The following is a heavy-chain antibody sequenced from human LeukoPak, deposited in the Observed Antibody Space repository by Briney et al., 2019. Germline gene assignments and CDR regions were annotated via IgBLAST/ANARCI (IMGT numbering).Heavy chain of an antibody. CDR3: ARAVEATVTYYYYYGLDV. CDR1: GAFISSSSYY. D-gene: IGHD4-17*01. V-gene: IGHV4-39*07. CDR2: MYYSGST. J-gene: IGHJ6*02. Sequence: SETLSLTCTVSGAFISSSSYYWVWIRQPPGKGLEWIGSMYYSGSTHYNPSLKSRVTISVDTSENQYSLNLSSVTAADTAVYYCARAVEATVTYYYYYGLDVWGQGTTVIVSS.